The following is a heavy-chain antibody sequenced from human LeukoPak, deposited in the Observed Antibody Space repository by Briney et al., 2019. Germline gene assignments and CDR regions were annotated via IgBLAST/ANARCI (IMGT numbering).Heavy chain of an antibody. V-gene: IGHV3-7*01. J-gene: IGHJ4*02. D-gene: IGHD3-22*01. CDR1: GFTFSSCW. CDR2: IKQDGSEK. CDR3: ARSGSSGYLDY. Sequence: GGSLRLSCAASGFTFSSCWMSWVRQAPGKGLEWVANIKQDGSEKYYVDSVKGRFTISRDNAKNSLYLQMNSLGAEDTAVYYCARSGSSGYLDYWGQGTLVTVSS.